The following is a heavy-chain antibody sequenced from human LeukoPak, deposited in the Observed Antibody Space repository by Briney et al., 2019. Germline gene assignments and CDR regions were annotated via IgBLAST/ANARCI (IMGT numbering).Heavy chain of an antibody. CDR2: MNPNSGNT. CDR1: GYAFTSYD. J-gene: IGHJ6*02. Sequence: GASVKVSCKASGYAFTSYDINWVRQATGQGLEWMGWMNPNSGNTGYAQKFQGRVTMTRNTSISTAYMELSSLRSEDTAVYYCARGVRGCSGGSCYFGFNYYYDMDVWGQGTTVTVSS. V-gene: IGHV1-8*01. D-gene: IGHD2-15*01. CDR3: ARGVRGCSGGSCYFGFNYYYDMDV.